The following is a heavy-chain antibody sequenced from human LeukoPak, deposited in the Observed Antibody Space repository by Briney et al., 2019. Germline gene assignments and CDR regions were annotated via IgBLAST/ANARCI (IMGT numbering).Heavy chain of an antibody. V-gene: IGHV4-39*07. CDR3: ASGYSYDLFDY. CDR2: INYSGST. Sequence: SETLSLTCIVSGGSISSYYWGWIRQPPGKGLEWMGSINYSGSTYHNPSLKSRVTISVDTSKNQFSLKLSSVTAADTAVFYCASGYSYDLFDYWGQGTLVTVSS. J-gene: IGHJ4*02. CDR1: GGSISSYY. D-gene: IGHD5-18*01.